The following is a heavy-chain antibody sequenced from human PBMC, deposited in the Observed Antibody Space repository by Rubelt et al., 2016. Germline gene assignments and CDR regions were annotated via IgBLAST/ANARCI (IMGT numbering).Heavy chain of an antibody. CDR1: GFTFSSYP. J-gene: IGHJ6*02. V-gene: IGHV3-23*01. Sequence: EVQLLESGGGLLQPGGSLRLSCAASGFTFSSYPMSWVRQAPGKGLEWVSGVSGSGTNTYYAGSVKGRFTISRDNSENTLDLQINSLRSEGTAIYECTRAIPPGWGMDVWGQGTTVIVSS. CDR3: TRAIPPGWGMDV. CDR2: VSGSGTNT. D-gene: IGHD2-15*01.